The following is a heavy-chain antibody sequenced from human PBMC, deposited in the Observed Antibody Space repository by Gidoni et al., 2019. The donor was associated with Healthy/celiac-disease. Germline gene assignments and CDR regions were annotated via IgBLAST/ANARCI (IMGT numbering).Heavy chain of an antibody. CDR3: ARDPGYYGSGSYHWFDP. V-gene: IGHV1-2*02. J-gene: IGHJ5*02. CDR2: INPNSGGT. Sequence: QVQLVQSGAEVKKPGASVKVPCKASGYTFTGYYMHGVRQAPGQGLEWMGWINPNSGGTNYAQKFQGRVTMTRDTSISTAYMELSRLRSDDTAVYYCARDPGYYGSGSYHWFDPWGQGTLVTVSS. D-gene: IGHD3-10*01. CDR1: GYTFTGYY.